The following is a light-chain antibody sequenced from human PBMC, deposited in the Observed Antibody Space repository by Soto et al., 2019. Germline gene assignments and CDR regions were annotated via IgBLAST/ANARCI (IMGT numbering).Light chain of an antibody. CDR3: TSYTNTNTLV. J-gene: IGLJ2*01. V-gene: IGLV2-14*01. CDR1: SSDVGGYNY. Sequence: QSALTQPASVSASPGQSITISCTGTSSDVGGYNYVSWYQHHPGKAPKLMIYEVSNRPSGVSNRFSASKSGNTASLTISGLQAEDEADYYCTSYTNTNTLVFGGGTKLTVL. CDR2: EVS.